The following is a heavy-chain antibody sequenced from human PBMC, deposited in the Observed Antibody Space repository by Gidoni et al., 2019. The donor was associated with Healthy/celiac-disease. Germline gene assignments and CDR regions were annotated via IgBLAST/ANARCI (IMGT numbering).Heavy chain of an antibody. Sequence: QVQLVQSGAEVKTPGASVKVSCKASGYTFTSYYMHWVRQAPGQGLEWMGIINPSGGSTSYAQKFQGRVTMTRDTSTSTVYMELSSLRSEDTAVYYCARRYCTNGVCPNYFDYWGQGTLVTVSS. J-gene: IGHJ4*02. CDR3: ARRYCTNGVCPNYFDY. CDR2: INPSGGST. D-gene: IGHD2-8*01. V-gene: IGHV1-46*03. CDR1: GYTFTSYY.